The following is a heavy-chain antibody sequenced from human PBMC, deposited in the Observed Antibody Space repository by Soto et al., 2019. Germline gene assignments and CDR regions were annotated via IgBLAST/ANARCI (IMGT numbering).Heavy chain of an antibody. CDR2: IRSQIDGGTT. V-gene: IGHV3-15*01. CDR1: GFAFTNAW. J-gene: IGHJ4*02. CDR3: TTVAYGEYVRDY. Sequence: PGVSLRLSCAASGFAFTNAWMIWVRQAPGKALEWVGRIRSQIDGGTTDYAAPVKGRFTISRDDSKNTLYLQMNSLKAEDTAVYYCTTVAYGEYVRDYWGQGTLVTVSS. D-gene: IGHD4-17*01.